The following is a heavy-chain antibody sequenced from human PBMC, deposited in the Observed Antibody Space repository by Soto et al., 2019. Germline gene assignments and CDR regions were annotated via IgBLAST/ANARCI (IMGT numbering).Heavy chain of an antibody. Sequence: PSETLSLTCTVSGGSISSSSYYWGWIRQPPGKGLEWIGSIYYSGSTYYNPSLKSRVTISVDTSKNQFSLKLSSVTAADTAVYYCGGYHYYYGMDVWGQGTTVTVSS. J-gene: IGHJ6*02. V-gene: IGHV4-39*07. CDR2: IYYSGST. CDR1: GGSISSSSYY. CDR3: GGYHYYYGMDV.